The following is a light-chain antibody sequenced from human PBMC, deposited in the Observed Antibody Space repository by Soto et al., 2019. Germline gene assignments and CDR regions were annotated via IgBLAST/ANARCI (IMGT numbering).Light chain of an antibody. Sequence: QAVVTQSPSASASLGASVKLTCTLSSGHSSYAIAWHQQQPEKGPRYLMKLNSDGSHSKGDGIPDRFSGSSSEAERYLTISSLQSEDEADYYCQTWGTGIVVFGGGTKLTVL. CDR2: LNSDGSH. V-gene: IGLV4-69*01. J-gene: IGLJ2*01. CDR1: SGHSSYA. CDR3: QTWGTGIVV.